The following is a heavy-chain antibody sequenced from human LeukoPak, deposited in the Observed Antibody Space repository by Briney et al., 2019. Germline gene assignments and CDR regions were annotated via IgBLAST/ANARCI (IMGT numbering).Heavy chain of an antibody. CDR3: VAGMGNY. Sequence: GGSLRLSCAASGFTFRTYWMHWVRQAPGKGLVWVSRINSDGNMITYADSVKGRFTISRDSARNMVYLQMNSLRAEDTAVYYCVAGMGNYWGQGILVPV. J-gene: IGHJ4*02. CDR2: INSDGNMI. CDR1: GFTFRTYW. V-gene: IGHV3-74*01. D-gene: IGHD1-26*01.